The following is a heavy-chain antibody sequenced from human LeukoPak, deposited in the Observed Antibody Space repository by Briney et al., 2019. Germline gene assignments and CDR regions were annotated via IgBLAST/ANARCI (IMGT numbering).Heavy chain of an antibody. CDR3: ARNWYFDL. Sequence: SETLSLTCTVSGGSISDSSNSYYWSWIRQPAGKGLEWIGRIHTSGNTNYNPSLKSRVTMSIDTSKNQFSLNLNSVTAADTAVYYCARNWYFDLWGRGPLVTVSS. J-gene: IGHJ2*01. CDR2: IHTSGNT. CDR1: GGSISDSSNSYY. V-gene: IGHV4-4*07.